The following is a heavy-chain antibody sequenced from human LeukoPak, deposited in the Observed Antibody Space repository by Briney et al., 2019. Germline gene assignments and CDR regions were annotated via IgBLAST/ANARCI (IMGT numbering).Heavy chain of an antibody. D-gene: IGHD3-3*01. CDR3: ARMSDFWSGYRSGYYFDY. CDR2: IYYSGST. J-gene: IGHJ4*02. V-gene: IGHV4-59*01. Sequence: SETLSLTCTVSGGSISSYYWSWIRQPPGKGLEWIGYIYYSGSTNYNPSLKSRVTISVDTSKNQFSLKLSSVTAADTAVYYCARMSDFWSGYRSGYYFDYWGQGTLVTVPS. CDR1: GGSISSYY.